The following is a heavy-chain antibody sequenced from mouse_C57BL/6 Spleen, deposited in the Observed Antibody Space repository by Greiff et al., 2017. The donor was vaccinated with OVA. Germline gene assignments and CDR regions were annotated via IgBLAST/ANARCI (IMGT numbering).Heavy chain of an antibody. D-gene: IGHD1-1*01. CDR1: GFTFSSYA. CDR2: ISDGGSYT. CDR3: AREDYGSSPGYFDV. Sequence: DVQLVESGGGLVKPGGSLKLSCAASGFTFSSYAMSWVRQTPEKRLEWVATISDGGSYTYYPDNVKGRFTISRDNAKNNLYLQMSHLKSEDTAMYYCAREDYGSSPGYFDVWGTGTTVTVSS. J-gene: IGHJ1*03. V-gene: IGHV5-4*01.